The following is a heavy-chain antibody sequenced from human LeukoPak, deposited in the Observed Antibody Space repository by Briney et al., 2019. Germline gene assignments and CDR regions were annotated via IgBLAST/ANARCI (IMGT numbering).Heavy chain of an antibody. J-gene: IGHJ4*02. CDR3: ARGIATRPIDY. Sequence: PSETLSLTCTVSGGSISSYYWSWIRQPAGKGLECIGRIYTSGSTNYNPSLKSRATISVDTSKNQFSPKLSSVTAADTAVYYCARGIATRPIDYWGQGTLVTVSS. CDR2: IYTSGST. CDR1: GGSISSYY. D-gene: IGHD6-6*01. V-gene: IGHV4-4*07.